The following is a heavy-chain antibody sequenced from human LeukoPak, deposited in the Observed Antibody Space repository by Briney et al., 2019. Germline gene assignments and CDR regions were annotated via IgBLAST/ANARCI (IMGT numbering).Heavy chain of an antibody. D-gene: IGHD3-3*01. Sequence: ASVKVSCKASGYTFTSYGISWVRQAPGQGLEWMGIINPSGGSTSYAQKFQGRVTMTRDMSTSTVYMELSSLRSEDTAVYYCARGGRYYDFWSLSGYYYYHYMDVWGKGTTVTVSS. CDR1: GYTFTSYG. CDR3: ARGGRYYDFWSLSGYYYYHYMDV. J-gene: IGHJ6*03. CDR2: INPSGGST. V-gene: IGHV1-46*01.